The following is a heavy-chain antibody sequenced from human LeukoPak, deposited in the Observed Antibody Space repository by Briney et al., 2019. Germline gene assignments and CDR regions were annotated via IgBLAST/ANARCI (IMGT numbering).Heavy chain of an antibody. J-gene: IGHJ4*02. V-gene: IGHV4-4*07. CDR1: GGSISSSY. CDR2: IFTSGST. D-gene: IGHD3-22*01. Sequence: SETLSLTCTGSGGSISSSYWSWLRQPAGKGLEWIGRIFTSGSTNYNPSLKSRVTISVDKSKNQFSLKLSSVTAADTAVYYCARELGYYDSSGYRDYWGQGTLVTVSS. CDR3: ARELGYYDSSGYRDY.